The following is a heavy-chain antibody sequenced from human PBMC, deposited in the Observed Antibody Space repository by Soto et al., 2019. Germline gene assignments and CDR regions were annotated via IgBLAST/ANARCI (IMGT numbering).Heavy chain of an antibody. Sequence: ASVKVSCKASAYTFTSHYLHWVRQTPGHGLEWIGIIDPSTGGTTYAQRFQGRVSMTRHAPTSSVYMELTSLRSEDTAVYFCAIDLTGPHGGSNSCPPQYDFEYWGQGTLVTVSS. J-gene: IGHJ4*02. V-gene: IGHV1-46*03. D-gene: IGHD7-27*01. CDR3: AIDLTGPHGGSNSCPPQYDFEY. CDR1: AYTFTSHY. CDR2: IDPSTGGT.